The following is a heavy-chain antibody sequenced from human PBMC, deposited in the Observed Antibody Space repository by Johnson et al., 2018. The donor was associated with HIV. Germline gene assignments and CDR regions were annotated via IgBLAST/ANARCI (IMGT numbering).Heavy chain of an antibody. D-gene: IGHD1-1*01. J-gene: IGHJ3*02. Sequence: QVQLVESGGGVVQPGGSLRLSCAASGFTFSSYGMHWVRQAPGKGLEWVAFIRYDGSNKYYADSVKGRFTISRDNSKNTLYLQINSLRAEDTAVYYCARDTGERQPAYLYAFDIWGQGTMVTVSS. CDR1: GFTFSSYG. CDR2: IRYDGSNK. V-gene: IGHV3-30*02. CDR3: ARDTGERQPAYLYAFDI.